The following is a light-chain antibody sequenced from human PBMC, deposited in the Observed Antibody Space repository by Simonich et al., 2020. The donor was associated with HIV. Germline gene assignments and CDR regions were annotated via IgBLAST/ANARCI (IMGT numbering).Light chain of an antibody. CDR2: KDK. J-gene: IGLJ3*02. Sequence: SYELTQPSSVSVSSGQTARITCSGNILSKKYARWFQQKPGQAPGLVIYKDKERPSGIPARFSGSSSGTTVTLTISGAQVEDEADYYCYSATDNNRVFGGGTKLTVL. V-gene: IGLV3-27*01. CDR3: YSATDNNRV. CDR1: ILSKKY.